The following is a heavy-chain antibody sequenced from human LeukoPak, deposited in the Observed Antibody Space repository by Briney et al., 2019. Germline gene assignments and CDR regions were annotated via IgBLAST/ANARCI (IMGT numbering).Heavy chain of an antibody. J-gene: IGHJ6*03. CDR3: ARLKIYDSTGYSPGYYMDV. Sequence: SETLSLTCTVSGGSIISNYWSWIRQSAGTGLEWIGRIYGSGTTDYNPSLKSRVTMSLDTSRKQFSLRLTSVTAADTAVYYCARLKIYDSTGYSPGYYMDVWGKGTTVSVFS. D-gene: IGHD3-22*01. CDR1: GGSIISNY. CDR2: IYGSGTT. V-gene: IGHV4-4*07.